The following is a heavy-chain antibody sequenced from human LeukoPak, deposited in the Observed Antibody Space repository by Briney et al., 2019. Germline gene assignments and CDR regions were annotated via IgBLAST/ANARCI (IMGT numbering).Heavy chain of an antibody. J-gene: IGHJ3*02. D-gene: IGHD3-10*01. V-gene: IGHV3-23*01. CDR3: AKPFHFGGGAFHI. CDR1: GFTFSSYW. Sequence: GGSLRLSCAASGFTFSSYWMNWVRQAPGKGLEWVSVISAGGSTIYYADPVKGRFTISRDNSKNTLYLQMSSLRAEDTAVYYCAKPFHFGGGAFHIWGQGTMVTVSS. CDR2: ISAGGSTI.